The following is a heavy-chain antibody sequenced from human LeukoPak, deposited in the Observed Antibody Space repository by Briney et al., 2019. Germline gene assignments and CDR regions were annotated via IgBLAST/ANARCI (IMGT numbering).Heavy chain of an antibody. CDR2: ISSSGGGT. D-gene: IGHD1-1*01. V-gene: IGHV3-23*01. Sequence: PGGSLRLSCAASGFTFRTYAMNWVGQAPGKGLEWVSAISSSGGGTYDADSVKGRFTSARDNSKNTLYLQMNRLRAEDTAVYYCARDDPFDYWGQGTLVTVSS. J-gene: IGHJ4*02. CDR1: GFTFRTYA. CDR3: ARDDPFDY.